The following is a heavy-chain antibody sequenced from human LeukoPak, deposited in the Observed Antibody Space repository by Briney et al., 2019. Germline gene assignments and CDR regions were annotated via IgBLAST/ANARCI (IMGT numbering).Heavy chain of an antibody. V-gene: IGHV3-48*01. J-gene: IGHJ4*02. Sequence: GGSLRLSCAASGFTFSSYSMNWVRQAPGKGLEWVSYISSSSSTIYYADSVKGQFTISRDNAKNSLYLQMNSLRAEDTAVYYCARDRKDYDFWSGHSTDYWGQGTLVTVSS. D-gene: IGHD3-3*01. CDR3: ARDRKDYDFWSGHSTDY. CDR2: ISSSSSTI. CDR1: GFTFSSYS.